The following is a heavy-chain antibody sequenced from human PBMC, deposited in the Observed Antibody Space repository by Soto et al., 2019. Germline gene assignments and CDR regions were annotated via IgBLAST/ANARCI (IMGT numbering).Heavy chain of an antibody. CDR3: ARVLNSGYDEVWFDP. Sequence: GASVKVSCKASGYTFTSYGISWVRQAPGQGLEWMGWISAYNGNTNYAQKLQGRVTTTTDTSTSTAYMELRSLRSDDTAVYYCARVLNSGYDEVWFDPWGQGTLVTVSS. V-gene: IGHV1-18*01. D-gene: IGHD5-12*01. J-gene: IGHJ5*02. CDR1: GYTFTSYG. CDR2: ISAYNGNT.